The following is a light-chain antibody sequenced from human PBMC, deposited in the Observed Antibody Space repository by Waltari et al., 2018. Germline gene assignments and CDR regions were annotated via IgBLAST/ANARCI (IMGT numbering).Light chain of an antibody. CDR3: LQHNTYPFT. CDR2: AAT. CDR1: QGFNNY. J-gene: IGKJ3*01. Sequence: DIQMTQSPSSLSASVGDPVTITCRASQGFNNYLNWFQQKPGKPPKLLIYAATTLQSGVPSRFSGSASGTEFTLTINNLQPEDFAAYYCLQHNTYPFTFGPGTRLEIK. V-gene: IGKV1-17*02.